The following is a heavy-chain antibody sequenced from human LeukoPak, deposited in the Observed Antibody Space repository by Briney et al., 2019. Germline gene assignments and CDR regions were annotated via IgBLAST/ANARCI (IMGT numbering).Heavy chain of an antibody. D-gene: IGHD3-3*01. Sequence: GGSVRLSCAASGFTFDDYTMHWVRQAPGKGLEWVSLISWDGGSTYYADSVKGRFTISRDNSKNSLYLQMNSLRTEDAALYYCAKGNLEWLLYFDYWGQGTLVTVSS. CDR2: ISWDGGST. V-gene: IGHV3-43*01. J-gene: IGHJ4*02. CDR3: AKGNLEWLLYFDY. CDR1: GFTFDDYT.